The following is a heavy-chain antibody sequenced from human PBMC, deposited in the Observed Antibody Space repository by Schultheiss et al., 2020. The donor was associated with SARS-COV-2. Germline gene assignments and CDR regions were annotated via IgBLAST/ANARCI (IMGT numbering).Heavy chain of an antibody. D-gene: IGHD6-13*01. V-gene: IGHV4-59*12. Sequence: SETLSLSCAVYGGSFSGYYWSWIRQPPGKGLEWIGYIYYSGSTNYNPSLKSRVTISVDTSKNQFSLKLSSVTAADTAVYYCARGLGGYSSSWSQGTLVNVSS. CDR2: IYYSGST. J-gene: IGHJ4*02. CDR3: ARGLGGYSSS. CDR1: GGSFSGYY.